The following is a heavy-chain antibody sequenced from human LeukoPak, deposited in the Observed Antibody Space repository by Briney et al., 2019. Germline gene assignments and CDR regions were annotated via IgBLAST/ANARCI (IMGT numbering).Heavy chain of an antibody. CDR1: GFTFSSYG. CDR3: AKDWDDAFDI. CDR2: IQYDGSNK. Sequence: GGSLRLSCAASGFTFSSYGMHWVRQAPGKGLEWVAFIQYDGSNKYYADSVKGRFTISRDNSKNTLYLQMNSLRAEDTAMYYCAKDWDDAFDIWGQGTMVTVSS. V-gene: IGHV3-30*02. J-gene: IGHJ3*02. D-gene: IGHD1-26*01.